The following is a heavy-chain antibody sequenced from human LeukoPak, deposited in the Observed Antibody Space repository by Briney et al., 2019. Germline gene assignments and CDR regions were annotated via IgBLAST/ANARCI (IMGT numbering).Heavy chain of an antibody. CDR3: ARHSCPPPRHSSWYRGKKNWFDP. CDR1: GGSFSGYY. V-gene: IGHV4-34*01. J-gene: IGHJ5*02. Sequence: SETLSLTCAVYGGSFSGYYWSWIRQPPGKGLEWIGEINHSGSTNYNPSLKSRVTISVDTSKNQFSLKLSSVTAADTAVYYCARHSCPPPRHSSWYRGKKNWFDPWGQGTLVTVSS. D-gene: IGHD6-13*01. CDR2: INHSGST.